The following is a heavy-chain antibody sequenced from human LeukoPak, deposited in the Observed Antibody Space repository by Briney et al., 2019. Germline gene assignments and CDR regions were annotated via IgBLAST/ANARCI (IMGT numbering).Heavy chain of an antibody. CDR1: GFTFSSYS. J-gene: IGHJ4*02. CDR2: ISNSSSTI. V-gene: IGHV3-48*04. Sequence: GGSLRLSCAASGFTFSSYSMNWVRQAPGKGLEWVSYISNSSSTIYYADSVKGRFTISRDNAKNSLYLQMNSLRAEDTAVYYCARDRTSRIIVATVWGQGTLVTVSS. D-gene: IGHD5-12*01. CDR3: ARDRTSRIIVATV.